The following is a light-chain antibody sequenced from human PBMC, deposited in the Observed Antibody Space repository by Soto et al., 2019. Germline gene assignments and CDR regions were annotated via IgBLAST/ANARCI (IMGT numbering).Light chain of an antibody. CDR3: QQRSNWLT. J-gene: IGKJ4*01. Sequence: EIVLTQTPGTLSLPPGERATLSCRASQSVSNNYLAWYQQKPGQAPRLLIYGASNRATGIPDRFSGSGSGTDFTLTISRLEPEDFAVYYCQQRSNWLTFGGGTKVDIK. CDR2: GAS. V-gene: IGKV3D-20*02. CDR1: QSVSNNY.